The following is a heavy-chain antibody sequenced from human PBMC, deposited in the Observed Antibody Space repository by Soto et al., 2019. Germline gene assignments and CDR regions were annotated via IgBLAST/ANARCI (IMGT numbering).Heavy chain of an antibody. CDR1: GGSISSYH. V-gene: IGHV4-59*01. CDR2: IYYSGST. CDR3: AREYSSSSGYYFDY. Sequence: PSETLSLTCTVSGGSISSYHWSWIRQPPGKGLEWIGYIYYSGSTNYNPSLKSRVTISVDTSKNQFSLKLSSVTAADTAVYYCAREYSSSSGYYFDYWGQGTLVTVSS. J-gene: IGHJ4*02. D-gene: IGHD6-6*01.